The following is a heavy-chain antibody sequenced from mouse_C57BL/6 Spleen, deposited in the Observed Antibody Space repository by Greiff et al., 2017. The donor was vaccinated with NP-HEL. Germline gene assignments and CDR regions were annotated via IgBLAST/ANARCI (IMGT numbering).Heavy chain of an antibody. D-gene: IGHD2-5*01. J-gene: IGHJ1*03. CDR2: IYPGSGNT. CDR1: GYTFTDYY. Sequence: VKLQESGAELVRPGASVKLSCKASGYTFTDYYINWVKQRPGQGLEWIARIYPGSGNTYYNEKFKGKATLTAEKSSSTAYMQLSSLTSEDSAVYFCARSPSYYSNYGGYFDVWGTGTTVTVSS. V-gene: IGHV1-76*01. CDR3: ARSPSYYSNYGGYFDV.